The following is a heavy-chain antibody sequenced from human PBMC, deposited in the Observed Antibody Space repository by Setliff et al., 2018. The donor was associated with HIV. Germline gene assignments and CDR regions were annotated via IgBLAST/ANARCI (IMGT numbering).Heavy chain of an antibody. D-gene: IGHD2-15*01. CDR3: AKDVCSGAYCYAYYYYGMDV. Sequence: SCAASGLTFSSYWMSWVRQAPGKGLEWMANIKEDGSEKYYVDSVKGRFTISRDNTKNSLYLQLNSLRVEDTAVYYCAKDVCSGAYCYAYYYYGMDVWGQGTMVTVSS. J-gene: IGHJ6*02. V-gene: IGHV3-7*01. CDR1: GLTFSSYW. CDR2: IKEDGSEK.